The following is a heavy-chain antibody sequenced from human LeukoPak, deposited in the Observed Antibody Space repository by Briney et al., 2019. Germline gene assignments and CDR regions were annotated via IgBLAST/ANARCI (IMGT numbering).Heavy chain of an antibody. V-gene: IGHV3-30*03. CDR2: ISYDGGSQ. Sequence: GGSLRLSCAASGFSFSTYVMHWVRQAPGKGLEWVAVISYDGGSQYYADSVKGRFTISRDNAKNSLYLQMNSLRAEDTAMYFCTRDHRSRPWEWFDPWGQGTLVTVSS. D-gene: IGHD6-6*01. CDR1: GFSFSTYV. J-gene: IGHJ5*02. CDR3: TRDHRSRPWEWFDP.